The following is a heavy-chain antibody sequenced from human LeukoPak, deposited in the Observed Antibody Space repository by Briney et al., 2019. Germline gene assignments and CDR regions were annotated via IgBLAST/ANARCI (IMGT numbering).Heavy chain of an antibody. CDR1: GFTFSSYA. CDR2: ISYDGSNK. V-gene: IGHV3-30-3*01. D-gene: IGHD2-21*02. Sequence: PGRSLRLSCAASGFTFSSYAMHWVRQAPGKGLEWVAVISYDGSNKYYADSVKGRFTISRDNSKNMLYLQMNSLRAEDTAVYYCARDEGFVVVTAILDYWGQGTLVTVSS. J-gene: IGHJ4*02. CDR3: ARDEGFVVVTAILDY.